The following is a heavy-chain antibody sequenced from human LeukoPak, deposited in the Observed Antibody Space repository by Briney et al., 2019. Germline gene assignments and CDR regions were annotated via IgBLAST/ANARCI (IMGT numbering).Heavy chain of an antibody. V-gene: IGHV4-39*01. D-gene: IGHD6-25*01. CDR3: ARLSSGATDFDY. CDR2: IYYSGST. Sequence: SGTLSLTCTVSGGSISSSSYYWGWIRQPPGKGLEWIGSIYYSGSTYHNPSLKSRVTISVDTSKNQFSLKLSSVTAADTAVYFCARLSSGATDFDYWGQGTLVTVSS. J-gene: IGHJ4*02. CDR1: GGSISSSSYY.